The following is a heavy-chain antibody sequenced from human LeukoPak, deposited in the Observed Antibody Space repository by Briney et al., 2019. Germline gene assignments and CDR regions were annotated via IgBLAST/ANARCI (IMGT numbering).Heavy chain of an antibody. D-gene: IGHD4-17*01. V-gene: IGHV4-59*01. CDR1: GGSISSYY. J-gene: IGHJ3*02. CDR2: IYYSGST. Sequence: SETLSLTCTVSGGSISSYYWSWIRLPPGKGLEWIGYIYYSGSTNYNPPLKSRVTISVDTSKNQFSLKLSSVTAADTAVYYCARVESTVTTRGGPYDAFDIWGQGTMVTVSS. CDR3: ARVESTVTTRGGPYDAFDI.